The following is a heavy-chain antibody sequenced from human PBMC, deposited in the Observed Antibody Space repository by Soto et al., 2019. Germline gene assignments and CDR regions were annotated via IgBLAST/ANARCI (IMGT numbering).Heavy chain of an antibody. Sequence: GGSLRLSCAASGFTFSSYSMNWVRQAPGKGLEWVSSISSSSSYIYYADSVKGRFTISRDNAKNSLYLQMNSLRAEDTAIYYCARADETYGTDVWGQGTTVTVSS. CDR1: GFTFSSYS. J-gene: IGHJ6*02. CDR3: ARADETYGTDV. CDR2: ISSSSSYI. V-gene: IGHV3-21*04.